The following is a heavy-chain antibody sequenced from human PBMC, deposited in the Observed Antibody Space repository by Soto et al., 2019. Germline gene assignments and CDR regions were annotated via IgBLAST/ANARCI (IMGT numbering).Heavy chain of an antibody. CDR1: GGSFSGYY. V-gene: IGHV4-34*01. D-gene: IGHD3-3*01. Sequence: SETLSLTCAVYGGSFSGYYWSWIRQPPGKGLEWIGEINHSGSTNYNPSLKSRVTISVDTSKNQFSLKLSSVTAADSAVYYCARNGSYYDFWSGYYFGGGLDVWGQGTKVT. CDR3: ARNGSYYDFWSGYYFGGGLDV. CDR2: INHSGST. J-gene: IGHJ6*02.